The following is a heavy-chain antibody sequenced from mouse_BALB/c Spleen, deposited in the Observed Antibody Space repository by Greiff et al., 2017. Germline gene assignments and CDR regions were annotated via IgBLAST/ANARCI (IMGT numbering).Heavy chain of an antibody. D-gene: IGHD2-1*01. CDR2: INPSNGRT. CDR1: GYAFTNYL. Sequence: QVQLQQSGAELVRPGTSVKVSCKASGYAFTNYLIEWVKQRPGQGLEWIGVINPSNGRTNYNEKFKSKATLTVDKSSSTAYMQLSSLTSEDSAVYYCARGGNPSFYAMDYWGQGTSVTVSS. J-gene: IGHJ4*01. CDR3: ARGGNPSFYAMDY. V-gene: IGHV1-54*01.